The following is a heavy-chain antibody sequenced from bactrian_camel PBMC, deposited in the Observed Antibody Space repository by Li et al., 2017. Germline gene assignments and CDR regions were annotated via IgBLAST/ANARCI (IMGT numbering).Heavy chain of an antibody. J-gene: IGHJ4*01. Sequence: QLVESGGGTAQPGRSLRLSCARTGGTHSRYCMGWFRQAPGQERERVAQIDGGGTPTYADSVKGRFTISKDNVKNTLYLQMDDLKREDTATYYCAADTPMFGRCRGATRQKFKGQGTQVTVS. V-gene: IGHV3S53*01. D-gene: IGHD1*01. CDR1: GGTHSRYC. CDR2: IDGGGTP.